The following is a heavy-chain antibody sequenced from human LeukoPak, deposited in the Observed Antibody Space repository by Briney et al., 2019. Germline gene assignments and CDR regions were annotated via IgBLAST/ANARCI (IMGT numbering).Heavy chain of an antibody. Sequence: PGGSLRLSCAASGFTFSNSWMSWVRQAPGKGLEWVANIKRDGSEKHYVDSVKGRFTISSHNAKSSLFLQMNSLRAEDTAVYYCEGSAGYWGQGTLVTVSS. V-gene: IGHV3-7*01. CDR1: GFTFSNSW. CDR2: IKRDGSEK. CDR3: EGSAGY. J-gene: IGHJ4*02.